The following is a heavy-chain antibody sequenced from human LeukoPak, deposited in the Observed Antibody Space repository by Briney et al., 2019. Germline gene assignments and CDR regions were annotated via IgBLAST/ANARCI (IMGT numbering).Heavy chain of an antibody. CDR2: IYPDDSDT. Sequence: GESLKISCKASGYTFTNYCIAWVRQMPGKGLECMGIIYPDDSDTRYSPSFQGQVTISSDKSINTAYLQWSSLKASDTAIYYCARRQWQLLSPLDYWGQGTLVTASS. D-gene: IGHD2-15*01. CDR3: ARRQWQLLSPLDY. J-gene: IGHJ4*02. CDR1: GYTFTNYC. V-gene: IGHV5-51*01.